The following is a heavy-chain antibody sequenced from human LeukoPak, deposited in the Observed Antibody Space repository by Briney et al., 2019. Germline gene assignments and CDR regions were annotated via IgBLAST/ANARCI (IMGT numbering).Heavy chain of an antibody. CDR2: INPNNGGT. Sequence: ASVTVSCKASGGTFSSYAITWVRQAPGQGLEWMGWINPNNGGTNYAQKFQGRVTMTRDTSISTAYMELSRLRSDDTAVYYCAREDCSSTSCYYYFDYWGQGTLVTVSS. D-gene: IGHD2-2*01. V-gene: IGHV1-2*02. J-gene: IGHJ4*02. CDR1: GGTFSSYA. CDR3: AREDCSSTSCYYYFDY.